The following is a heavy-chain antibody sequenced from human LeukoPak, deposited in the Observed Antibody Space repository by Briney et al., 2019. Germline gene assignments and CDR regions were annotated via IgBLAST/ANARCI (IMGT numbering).Heavy chain of an antibody. Sequence: GAAVTVSFKASGGTFIIYAISGVRQAPGQGREGMGGIIPIFGTAKYAQKFQGRVTITADESTSTAYMELSSLRSEDTAVYYCARDHALYCSSTSCYRYYYYGMDVWGKGTTVTVSS. CDR3: ARDHALYCSSTSCYRYYYYGMDV. CDR1: GGTFIIYA. CDR2: IIPIFGTA. J-gene: IGHJ6*04. V-gene: IGHV1-69*13. D-gene: IGHD2-2*01.